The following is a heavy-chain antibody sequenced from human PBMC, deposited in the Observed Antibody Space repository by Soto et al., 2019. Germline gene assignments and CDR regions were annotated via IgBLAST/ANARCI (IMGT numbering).Heavy chain of an antibody. CDR3: TRDIGGRGAL. CDR1: GFTFSSYW. J-gene: IGHJ4*02. V-gene: IGHV3-74*01. Sequence: PGGSLRLSCEASGFTFSSYWFHWVRQVPGKGLVWVSRTNQHGTIIDYADLVEGRFTISRDNAKNTLYLEMDSLRVEDTAVYYCTRDIGGRGALWGPGTLVTVSS. D-gene: IGHD3-16*01. CDR2: TNQHGTII.